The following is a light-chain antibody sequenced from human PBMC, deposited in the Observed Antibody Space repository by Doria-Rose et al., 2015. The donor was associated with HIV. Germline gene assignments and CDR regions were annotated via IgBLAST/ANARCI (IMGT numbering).Light chain of an antibody. CDR2: DAS. CDR1: QRVESSY. Sequence: LTQSPGTLSLSPGERATLSRRASQRVESSYLAWYQQEPGQAPRLLIYDASTRATGIPDRFSGSGSGTDFTLTISRLEPEDVAVYYCQQYGTSRGTFGQGTRLEIK. J-gene: IGKJ5*01. V-gene: IGKV3-20*01. CDR3: QQYGTSRGT.